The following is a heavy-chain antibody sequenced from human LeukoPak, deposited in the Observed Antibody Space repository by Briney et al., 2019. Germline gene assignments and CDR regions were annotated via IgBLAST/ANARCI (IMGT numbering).Heavy chain of an antibody. Sequence: SETLSLTCTVSGGSISSGSYYWSWIRQPAGKGPEWIGRIYTSGSTNYNPSLKSRVTISVDTSKNQFSLKLSSVTAADTAVYYCARFVGYCSSTSCYQFDYWGQGTLVTVSS. CDR3: ARFVGYCSSTSCYQFDY. V-gene: IGHV4-61*02. CDR1: GGSISSGSYY. D-gene: IGHD2-2*01. J-gene: IGHJ4*02. CDR2: IYTSGST.